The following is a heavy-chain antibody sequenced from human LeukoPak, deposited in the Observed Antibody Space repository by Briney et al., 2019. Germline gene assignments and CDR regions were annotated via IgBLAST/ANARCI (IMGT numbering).Heavy chain of an antibody. CDR3: ARETRNYYDSIGYYLFDY. CDR2: IYYSGST. J-gene: IGHJ4*02. CDR1: GYSISNGYF. V-gene: IGHV4-38-2*02. Sequence: SETLSLTCSVSGYSISNGYFWGWIRQPPGKGLEWIGYIYYSGSTNYNPSLKSRVTISGDTSKNQFSLKLSSVTAADTAIYYCARETRNYYDSIGYYLFDYWGQGTLVTVSS. D-gene: IGHD3-22*01.